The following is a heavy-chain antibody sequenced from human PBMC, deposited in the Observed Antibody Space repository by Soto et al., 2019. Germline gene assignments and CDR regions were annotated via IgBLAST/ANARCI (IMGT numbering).Heavy chain of an antibody. CDR3: ARGRLIYYGSGSYLAPIDY. Sequence: SETLSLTCAVYGGSFSGYYWSWIRQPPGKGLEWIGEINHSGSTNYNPSLKSRVTISVDTSKNQFSLKLSSVTAADTAVYYCARGRLIYYGSGSYLAPIDYWGQGTLVTVSS. CDR2: INHSGST. J-gene: IGHJ4*02. D-gene: IGHD3-10*01. CDR1: GGSFSGYY. V-gene: IGHV4-34*01.